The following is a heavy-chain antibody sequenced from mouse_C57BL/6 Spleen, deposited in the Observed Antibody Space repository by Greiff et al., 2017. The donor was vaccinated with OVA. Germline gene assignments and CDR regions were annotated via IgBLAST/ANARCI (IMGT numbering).Heavy chain of an antibody. V-gene: IGHV7-1*01. J-gene: IGHJ1*03. CDR2: SRHKANDYTT. D-gene: IGHD4-1*01. CDR1: GFTFSDFY. CDR3: ARENWDGFDV. Sequence: EVMLVESGGGLVQSGRSLRLSCATSGFTFSDFYMEWVRQAPGKGLEWIAASRHKANDYTTEYSASVKGRFIVSRDTSHSILYLQMNALRAEDTAIYYCARENWDGFDVWGTGTTVTVSS.